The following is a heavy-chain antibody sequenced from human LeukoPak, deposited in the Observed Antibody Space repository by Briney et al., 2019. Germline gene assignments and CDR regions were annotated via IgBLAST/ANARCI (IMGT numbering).Heavy chain of an antibody. J-gene: IGHJ4*02. D-gene: IGHD6-13*01. V-gene: IGHV1-69*13. CDR2: IIPIFGTA. CDR1: GGTFSSYA. CDR3: ARDPLPGIAAAETGDY. Sequence: ASVKVSCKASGGTFSSYAISWVRQAPGQGLEWMGGIIPIFGTANYAQKFQGRVTITADESTSTAYMELSSLRSEDTAVYYCARDPLPGIAAAETGDYWGQGTLVTVSS.